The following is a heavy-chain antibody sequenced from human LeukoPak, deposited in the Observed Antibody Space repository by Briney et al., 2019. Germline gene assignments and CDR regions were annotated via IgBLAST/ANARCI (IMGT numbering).Heavy chain of an antibody. J-gene: IGHJ4*01. CDR2: ISSNI. Sequence: GGSLRLSCAASGFTFSNSEMHWVRQAPGQGLEWISFISSNIYYADSVRGRFTVSRDNANSSLFLQMNSLTADDTATYFCVYSASDETFDYWGHGTLVTVSS. CDR1: GFTFSNSE. V-gene: IGHV3-48*03. CDR3: VYSASDETFDY. D-gene: IGHD5-12*01.